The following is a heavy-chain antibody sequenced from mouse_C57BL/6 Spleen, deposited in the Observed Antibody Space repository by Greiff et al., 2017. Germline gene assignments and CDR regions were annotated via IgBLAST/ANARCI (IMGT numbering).Heavy chain of an antibody. J-gene: IGHJ1*03. Sequence: EVQLVESGGGLVKPGGSLKLSCAASGFTFSDYGMHWVRQAPETGLEWVAYISSGSSTIYYAATVKGRFTISRDNAKNTLFLQMTSLRSEDTAMYYCARPGSSYYWYFDVWGTGTTVTVSS. D-gene: IGHD1-1*01. V-gene: IGHV5-17*01. CDR1: GFTFSDYG. CDR3: ARPGSSYYWYFDV. CDR2: ISSGSSTI.